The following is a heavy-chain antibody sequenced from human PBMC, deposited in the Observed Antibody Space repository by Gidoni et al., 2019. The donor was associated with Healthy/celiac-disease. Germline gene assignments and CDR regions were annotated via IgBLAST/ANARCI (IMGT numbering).Heavy chain of an antibody. D-gene: IGHD6-13*01. V-gene: IGHV4-39*01. CDR3: ASTSRPWHDIAAAGRSDY. CDR1: GGSISSSSYY. J-gene: IGHJ4*02. CDR2: IYYSGST. Sequence: QLQLQESGPGLVKPSETLSLTCTVSGGSISSSSYYWGWIRQPPGKGLEWIGSIYYSGSTYYNPSLKSRVTISVDTSKNQFSLKLSSVTAADTAVYYCASTSRPWHDIAAAGRSDYWGQGTLVTVSS.